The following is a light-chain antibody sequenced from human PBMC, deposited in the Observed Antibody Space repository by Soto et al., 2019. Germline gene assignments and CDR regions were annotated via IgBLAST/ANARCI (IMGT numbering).Light chain of an antibody. CDR1: LSVAGTS. Sequence: ETVLPFSPGTLSLFPGERATVACWASLSVAGTSLAWYQQRPGQAPRLLIYDTSNRATGIPDRFSGSGSGTDFTLTISRLEPEDFAVYYCQQYHNSPRTFGQGTKVDIK. CDR2: DTS. J-gene: IGKJ1*01. V-gene: IGKV3-20*01. CDR3: QQYHNSPRT.